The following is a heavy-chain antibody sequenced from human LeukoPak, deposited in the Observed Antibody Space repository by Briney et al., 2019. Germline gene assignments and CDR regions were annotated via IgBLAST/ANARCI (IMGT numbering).Heavy chain of an antibody. J-gene: IGHJ4*02. V-gene: IGHV3-7*01. Sequence: GGSLRLSCATSGFTFSSYWMSWVRQAPGKGLEWVANIKQDGSEKFYVDPVKGRFTISRDNAKNSLFLQMNSLRAADTAVYYCARPSPAWNQWGQGNLVTVSS. CDR3: ARPSPAWNQ. CDR1: GFTFSSYW. D-gene: IGHD1-14*01. CDR2: IKQDGSEK.